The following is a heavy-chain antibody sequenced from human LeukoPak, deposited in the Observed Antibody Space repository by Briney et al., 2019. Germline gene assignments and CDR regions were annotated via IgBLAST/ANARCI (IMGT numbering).Heavy chain of an antibody. Sequence: GGSLRLSCAASGFTFSSYSINWVRQAPGKGLEWVSSISSSSSYIYYADSMKGRFTISRDNAKNSLYLQMNSLRAEDTAVYYCARDVGRSYDILTGYYSNYYYFGMDVWGQGTTVTVSS. V-gene: IGHV3-21*01. J-gene: IGHJ6*02. CDR2: ISSSSSYI. CDR1: GFTFSSYS. CDR3: ARDVGRSYDILTGYYSNYYYFGMDV. D-gene: IGHD3-9*01.